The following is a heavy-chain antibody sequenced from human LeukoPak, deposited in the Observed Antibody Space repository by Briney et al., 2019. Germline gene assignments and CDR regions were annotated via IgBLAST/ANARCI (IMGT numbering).Heavy chain of an antibody. CDR3: ARGTELSGLAPFLYFQH. V-gene: IGHV1-69*13. Sequence: SVKVSCKASGGTFSSYAISWVRQGPGQGLEWMGGIIPIFGTANYAQKFQGRVTITADESTSTAYMELSSLRSEDTAVYYCARGTELSGLAPFLYFQHWGQGTLVTVSS. J-gene: IGHJ1*01. CDR1: GGTFSSYA. D-gene: IGHD3-22*01. CDR2: IIPIFGTA.